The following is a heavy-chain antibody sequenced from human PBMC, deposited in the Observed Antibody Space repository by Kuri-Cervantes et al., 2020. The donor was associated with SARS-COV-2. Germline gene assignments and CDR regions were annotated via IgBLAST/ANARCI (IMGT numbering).Heavy chain of an antibody. V-gene: IGHV3-30-3*01. CDR1: GFTFNSHA. J-gene: IGHJ3*02. Sequence: GGSLRLSCTASGFTFNSHAMHWVRQAPGQGLEWVTVISYHGINKYYTDSVKGRFTISRDNSKNTLYLQMNSLRAEDTAAYYCASQDIVVVPAANAFDIWGQGTMVTVSS. CDR3: ASQDIVVVPAANAFDI. CDR2: ISYHGINK. D-gene: IGHD2-2*01.